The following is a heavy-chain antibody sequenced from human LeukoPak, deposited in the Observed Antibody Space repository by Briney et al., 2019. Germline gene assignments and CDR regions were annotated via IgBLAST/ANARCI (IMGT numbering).Heavy chain of an antibody. CDR1: GGSISSGDYY. J-gene: IGHJ4*02. D-gene: IGHD4-23*01. Sequence: SETLSLTCTVSGGSISSGDYYWSWIRQPPGKGLEWIGYIYYSGSTYYNPSLKSRVTISVDTSKNQFSLKLSSVTAADTAVYYCARSGGPLRWAGYYFDYWGQGTLVTVSS. CDR3: ARSGGPLRWAGYYFDY. CDR2: IYYSGST. V-gene: IGHV4-30-4*01.